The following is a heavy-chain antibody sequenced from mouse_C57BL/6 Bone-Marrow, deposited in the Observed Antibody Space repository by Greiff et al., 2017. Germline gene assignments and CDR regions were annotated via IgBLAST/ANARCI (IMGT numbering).Heavy chain of an antibody. CDR3: AREGYYYGSSYDLLYAMDY. Sequence: EVQLVESGGGLVKPGGSLKLSCAASGFTFSSYAMSWVRQTPEKRLEWVATISDGGSYTYYPDNVKGRFTISRDNAKNNLYLQMSHLKSEDTAMYYCAREGYYYGSSYDLLYAMDYWGQGTSVTVSS. J-gene: IGHJ4*01. D-gene: IGHD1-1*01. CDR2: ISDGGSYT. V-gene: IGHV5-4*01. CDR1: GFTFSSYA.